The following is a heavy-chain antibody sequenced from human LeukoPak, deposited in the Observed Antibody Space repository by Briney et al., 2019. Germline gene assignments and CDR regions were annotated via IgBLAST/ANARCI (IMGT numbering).Heavy chain of an antibody. Sequence: PSETLSLTCDVYGVSFSGHYWSWIRHSPEKGLEWIGEITHSGGINYNPSLRGRVTISVDTSKSQYSLRLNSVTAADTAAYFCGGIVVAPGPIVADYWGQGTRVTVSS. CDR2: ITHSGGI. CDR1: GVSFSGHY. CDR3: GGIVVAPGPIVADY. J-gene: IGHJ4*02. D-gene: IGHD2-2*02. V-gene: IGHV4-34*01.